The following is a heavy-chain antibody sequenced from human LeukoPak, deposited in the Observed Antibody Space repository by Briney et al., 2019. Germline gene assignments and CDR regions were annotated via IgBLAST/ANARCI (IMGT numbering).Heavy chain of an antibody. CDR1: GFTFSSYA. J-gene: IGHJ5*02. Sequence: GGSLRLSCAASGFTFSSYAMSWVRQAPGKGLEWVSAISESGGSTYYADSVKGRFTISRDNSKNTLHLQMNSLRAEDTAVYYCATHGELSPTWGQGTLVTVSS. D-gene: IGHD3-10*01. CDR3: ATHGELSPT. CDR2: ISESGGST. V-gene: IGHV3-23*01.